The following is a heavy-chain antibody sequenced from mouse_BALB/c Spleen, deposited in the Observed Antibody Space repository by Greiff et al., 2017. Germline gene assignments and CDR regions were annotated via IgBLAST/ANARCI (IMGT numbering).Heavy chain of an antibody. Sequence: DVKLVESGGDLVKPGGSLKLSCAASGFTFSSYGMSWVRQTPDKRLEWVATISSGGSYTYYPDSVKGRFTISRDNAKNTLYLQMSSLKSEDTAMYYCARQGKNGYDAFAYWGQGTLVTVSA. D-gene: IGHD2-2*01. CDR3: ARQGKNGYDAFAY. V-gene: IGHV5-6*02. J-gene: IGHJ3*01. CDR1: GFTFSSYG. CDR2: ISSGGSYT.